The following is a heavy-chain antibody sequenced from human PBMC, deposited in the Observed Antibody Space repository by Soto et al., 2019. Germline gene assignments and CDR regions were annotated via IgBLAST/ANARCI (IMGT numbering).Heavy chain of an antibody. J-gene: IGHJ4*02. CDR3: ARAPYYYDSSGYFNFDH. V-gene: IGHV1-69*01. CDR2: IIPIFGTA. D-gene: IGHD3-22*01. Sequence: QVQLVQSGAEVKKPGSSVKVSCKASGGTFSSYAISWVRQAPGQGLEWMGGIIPIFGTANYAQKFQGRVTITADESTSTAYMELSSLRSEDTAVYYCARAPYYYDSSGYFNFDHWGQGTLVTVSS. CDR1: GGTFSSYA.